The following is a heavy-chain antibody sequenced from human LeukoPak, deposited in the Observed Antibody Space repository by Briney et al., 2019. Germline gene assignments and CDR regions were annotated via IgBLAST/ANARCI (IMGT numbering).Heavy chain of an antibody. CDR3: ARDWGYVGSGSYYETYDAFDI. J-gene: IGHJ3*02. D-gene: IGHD3-10*01. CDR1: GGTFSSYA. Sequence: GSSVKVSCKASGGTFSSYAISWVRQAPGQGLEWMGGIIPIFGTANYAQKFQGRVTITADESTSTAYMELSSLRSEDTAVYYCARDWGYVGSGSYYETYDAFDIWGQGTMVTVSS. CDR2: IIPIFGTA. V-gene: IGHV1-69*01.